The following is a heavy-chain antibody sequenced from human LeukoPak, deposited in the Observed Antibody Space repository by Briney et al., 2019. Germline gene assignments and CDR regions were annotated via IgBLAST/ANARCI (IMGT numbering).Heavy chain of an antibody. J-gene: IGHJ5*02. D-gene: IGHD5-24*01. Sequence: SETLSLTCTVSGGSISSYYWSWIRQPPGKGLEWIGYIYYSGSTNYNPSLKSRVTISVDTSRNQFSLKLSSVTAADTAVYYCARGGEIGWFDPWGQGTLVTVSS. CDR1: GGSISSYY. V-gene: IGHV4-59*01. CDR2: IYYSGST. CDR3: ARGGEIGWFDP.